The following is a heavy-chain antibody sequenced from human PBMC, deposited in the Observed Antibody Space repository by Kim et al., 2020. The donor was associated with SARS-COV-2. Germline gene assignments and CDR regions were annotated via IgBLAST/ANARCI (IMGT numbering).Heavy chain of an antibody. CDR2: INPTGGST. CDR1: GYTFTSYY. V-gene: IGHV1-46*01. Sequence: ASVKVSCKASGYTFTSYYMHWVRQAPGQGLEWMGIINPTGGSTNYAQKFQGRVTMTRDTSTSTVYMELSSLRSEDTAVYYCARNSGTMAFDYWGQGTLVTVSS. J-gene: IGHJ4*02. CDR3: ARNSGTMAFDY. D-gene: IGHD3-10*01.